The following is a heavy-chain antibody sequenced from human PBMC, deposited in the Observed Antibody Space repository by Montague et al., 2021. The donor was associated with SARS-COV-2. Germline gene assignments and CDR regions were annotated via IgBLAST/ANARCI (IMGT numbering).Heavy chain of an antibody. CDR3: ARDGEVVGNRFDP. CDR2: IYYSGST. V-gene: IGHV4-39*07. Sequence: SETLSLTCTVSGGSISSSSYYWGWIRQPPGKGLEWIGSIYYSGSTYYNPSLKSRVTISVDTSKNQFSLKLSSVTAADTAVYYCARDGEVVGNRFDPWGQGTLVTVSS. D-gene: IGHD2-2*01. J-gene: IGHJ5*02. CDR1: GGSISSSSYY.